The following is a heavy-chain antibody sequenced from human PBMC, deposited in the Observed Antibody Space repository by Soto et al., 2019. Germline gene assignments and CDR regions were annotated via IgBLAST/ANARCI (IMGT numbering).Heavy chain of an antibody. J-gene: IGHJ4*02. V-gene: IGHV3-33*01. CDR2: IWYDGSNK. CDR3: ARDGWDGDYGLEQ. D-gene: IGHD4-17*01. Sequence: QVQLVESGGGVVQPGRSLRLSCAASGFTFSSYGMHWVRQAPGKGLEWVAVIWYDGSNKYYADSVKGRFTISRDNSKNTLYLQMNSLRAEDTAVYYCARDGWDGDYGLEQWGQGTLVTVSS. CDR1: GFTFSSYG.